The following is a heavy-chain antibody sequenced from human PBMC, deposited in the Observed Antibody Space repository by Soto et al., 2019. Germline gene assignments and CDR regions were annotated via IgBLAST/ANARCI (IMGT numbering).Heavy chain of an antibody. J-gene: IGHJ4*02. CDR1: GYTLTSSG. D-gene: IGHD6-19*01. CDR2: ISTYNGNT. Sequence: GASVKVSCKASGYTLTSSGISWVRQAPGQGPEWMGWISTYNGNTNYAQNLQGRVTMTTDTSTSTAYMELRGLRSDDTAVYYCARTVAGYFDYWGQGTLVTVSS. V-gene: IGHV1-18*01. CDR3: ARTVAGYFDY.